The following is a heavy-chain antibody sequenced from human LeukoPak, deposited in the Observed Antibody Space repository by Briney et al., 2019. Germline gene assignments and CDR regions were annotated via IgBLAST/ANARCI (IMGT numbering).Heavy chain of an antibody. CDR2: IYYSGST. D-gene: IGHD2-21*01. CDR3: ARGVVIAPQTFDY. J-gene: IGHJ4*02. V-gene: IGHV4-59*01. Sequence: SETLSLTCTVSGGSISGFYWSWIRQPPGKGLEWIGYIYYSGSTDYNPSLKSRVTISVDTSKNQFSLKLRPVTAADTAVYYCARGVVIAPQTFDYWGQGTLVTVSS. CDR1: GGSISGFY.